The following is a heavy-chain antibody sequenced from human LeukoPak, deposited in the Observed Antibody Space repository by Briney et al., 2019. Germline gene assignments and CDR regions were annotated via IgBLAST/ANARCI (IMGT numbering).Heavy chain of an antibody. D-gene: IGHD2-2*01. Sequence: SETLSLTCAVYGGSFSGYYWSWIRQPPGKGLNWTGEINHSGSTNYNPSLKSRVTISVDTSKNQFSLKLSSVTAADTAVYYCARGLLGYCSSTSCGGCWFDPWGQGTLVTVSS. V-gene: IGHV4-34*01. CDR3: ARGLLGYCSSTSCGGCWFDP. CDR2: INHSGST. CDR1: GGSFSGYY. J-gene: IGHJ5*02.